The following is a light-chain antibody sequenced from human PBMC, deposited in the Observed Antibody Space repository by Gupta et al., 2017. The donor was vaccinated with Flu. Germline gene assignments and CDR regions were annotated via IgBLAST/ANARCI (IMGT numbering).Light chain of an antibody. Sequence: IVMTQSRLSLPVTPGEPASISCRSSPSLLHSNGYNYLDWYLQKPGQSPQLLIYLGSNRASGVPDRFSGSGSGTDFTLKISRVEAEDVGVYYCMQALQTPWTFGQGTKVEIK. CDR3: MQALQTPWT. J-gene: IGKJ1*01. V-gene: IGKV2-28*01. CDR2: LGS. CDR1: PSLLHSNGYNY.